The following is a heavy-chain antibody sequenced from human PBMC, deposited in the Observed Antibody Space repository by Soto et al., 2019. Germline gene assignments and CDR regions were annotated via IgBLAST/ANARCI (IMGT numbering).Heavy chain of an antibody. Sequence: SLKISCKGSGYSFTSYWIGWVRQMPGKGLEWMGIIYPGDSDTRYSPSFQGQVTISADKSISTAYLQWSSLKASDTAMYYCARRLRLGELSSYDAFDIWGQGTMVTVSS. V-gene: IGHV5-51*01. CDR1: GYSFTSYW. D-gene: IGHD3-16*02. J-gene: IGHJ3*02. CDR3: ARRLRLGELSSYDAFDI. CDR2: IYPGDSDT.